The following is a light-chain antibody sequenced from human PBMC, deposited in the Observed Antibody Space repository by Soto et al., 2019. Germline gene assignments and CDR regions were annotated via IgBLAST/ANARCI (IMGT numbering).Light chain of an antibody. CDR2: VVT. V-gene: IGLV2-11*01. CDR1: SIDVGGSGF. Sequence: QSVLAQPRSVSGSPGQSVTISCTGTSIDVGGSGFVSWYQQHPDKAPKLMIYVVTQRPSGVPDRFSGSKSGNTASLTLSGLQAEDEADYYCCSYTATNTYIFGTGTKVTVL. CDR3: CSYTATNTYI. J-gene: IGLJ1*01.